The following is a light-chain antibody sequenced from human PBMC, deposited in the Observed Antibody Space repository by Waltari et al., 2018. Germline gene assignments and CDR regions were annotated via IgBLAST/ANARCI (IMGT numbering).Light chain of an antibody. J-gene: IGKJ1*01. V-gene: IGKV1-39*01. CDR1: QNIINY. Sequence: DIQMTQSPSSLSASMGDRVTITCRASQNIINYLNWYQQIPGKAPKILIYTASSLKNGVPSRFSGSGSGTDFTLTISSLQPEDFATYYCQQSYNLPRTFGQGTKVEIK. CDR3: QQSYNLPRT. CDR2: TAS.